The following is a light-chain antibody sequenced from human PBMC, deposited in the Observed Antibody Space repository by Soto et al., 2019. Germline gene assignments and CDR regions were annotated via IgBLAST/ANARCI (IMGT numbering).Light chain of an antibody. V-gene: IGLV2-14*01. CDR3: SSYTSSSTVV. CDR2: EVS. CDR1: SSDVGSFNF. J-gene: IGLJ2*01. Sequence: QSVLTQPASVSGAPGQSIAISCTGTSSDVGSFNFVSWYQQHPGKVPKLIIYEVSNRPSGVSSRFSGSKSGNTASLTISGLQAEDETHYYCSSYTSSSTVVFGGGTKVTVL.